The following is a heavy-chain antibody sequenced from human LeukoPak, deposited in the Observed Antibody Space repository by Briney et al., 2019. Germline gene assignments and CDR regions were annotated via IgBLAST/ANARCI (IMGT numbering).Heavy chain of an antibody. Sequence: GGSLRLSCAASGFTFSSYAMSWVRQAPGKGLEWVSAISGSGGSTYYADSVKGRFTISRDNSKNTLYLQMNSLRAEDTAVYYCARGRYSSSSQPNDYWGQGILVTVSS. D-gene: IGHD6-6*01. V-gene: IGHV3-23*01. J-gene: IGHJ4*02. CDR1: GFTFSSYA. CDR3: ARGRYSSSSQPNDY. CDR2: ISGSGGST.